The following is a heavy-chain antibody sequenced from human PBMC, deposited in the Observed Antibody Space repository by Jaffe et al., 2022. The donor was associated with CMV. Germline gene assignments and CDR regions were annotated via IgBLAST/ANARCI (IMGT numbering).Heavy chain of an antibody. CDR2: ISYDGSNK. J-gene: IGHJ2*01. CDR3: AKDGGRLLLRRGDWYFDL. Sequence: QVQLVESGGGVVQPGRSLRLSCAASGFTFSSYGMHWVRQAPGKGLEWVAVISYDGSNKYYADSVKGRFTISRDNSKNTLYLQMNSLRAEDTAVYYCAKDGGRLLLRRGDWYFDLWGRGTLVTVSS. D-gene: IGHD3-16*01. CDR1: GFTFSSYG. V-gene: IGHV3-30*18.